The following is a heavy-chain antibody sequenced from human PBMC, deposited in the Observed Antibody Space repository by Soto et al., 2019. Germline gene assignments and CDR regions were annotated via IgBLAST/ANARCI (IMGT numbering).Heavy chain of an antibody. Sequence: QVQLAQSGGEVKKLGASLKVSCKASGYTFTNYGISWVRQAPGQGLEWMGWISPYNGHTNSAQKFQDRMSMTTDTSTAPAYMELRSLRPEDTAVYYCARDPPCIGTTMSFDFWGQGTLVSVSS. CDR3: ARDPPCIGTTMSFDF. V-gene: IGHV1-18*01. CDR2: ISPYNGHT. D-gene: IGHD5-12*01. J-gene: IGHJ4*02. CDR1: GYTFTNYG.